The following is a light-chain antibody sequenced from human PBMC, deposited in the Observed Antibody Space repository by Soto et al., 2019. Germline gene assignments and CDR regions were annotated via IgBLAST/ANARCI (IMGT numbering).Light chain of an antibody. CDR3: QQYGSSPGT. Sequence: EIVMTHSPATLSVSPGERATLSCSASQSVSSNLAWYQQKPGQAPRLLIYGASTRATGIPARFSGSGSGTDFTLTISRLEPEDFAVYYCQQYGSSPGTFGQGTKVDIK. J-gene: IGKJ1*01. CDR2: GAS. CDR1: QSVSSN. V-gene: IGKV3-15*01.